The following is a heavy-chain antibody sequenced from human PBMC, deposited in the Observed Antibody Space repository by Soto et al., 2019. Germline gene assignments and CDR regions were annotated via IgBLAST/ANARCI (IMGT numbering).Heavy chain of an antibody. J-gene: IGHJ4*02. CDR2: VSSTSGYI. CDR1: GFTFSNYK. CDR3: ARANVDTSVVNEYYFDY. V-gene: IGHV3-21*01. Sequence: GVSLRLSCAVFGFTFSNYKMSGVRQAPGKGLEWVSSVSSTSGYIYFGDSVKGRFTISRDNAKNSLYLQMNSLRAEDTAVYYCARANVDTSVVNEYYFDYWGQGTLVTVSS. D-gene: IGHD5-18*01.